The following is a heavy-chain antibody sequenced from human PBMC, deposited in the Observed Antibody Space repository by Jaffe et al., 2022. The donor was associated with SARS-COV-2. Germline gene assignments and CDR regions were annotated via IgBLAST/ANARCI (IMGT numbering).Heavy chain of an antibody. CDR3: ARLKPGYSSSWSPGDY. V-gene: IGHV5-51*01. CDR2: IYPGDSDT. CDR1: GYSFTNYW. Sequence: EVQLVQSGAEVKKPGESLKISCKGSGYSFTNYWIGWVRQMPGKGLEWMGIIYPGDSDTRYSPSFQGQVTISADKSISTAYLQWSSLKASDTAMYYCARLKPGYSSSWSPGDYWGQGTLVTVSS. D-gene: IGHD6-13*01. J-gene: IGHJ4*02.